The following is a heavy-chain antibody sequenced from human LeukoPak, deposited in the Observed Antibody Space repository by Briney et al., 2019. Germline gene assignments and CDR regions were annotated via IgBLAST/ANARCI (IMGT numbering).Heavy chain of an antibody. Sequence: GGSLRLSCAASGFTFSNHGMNWVRQAPGKGLEWVSAISGSGGSTYYADSVKGRFTISRDNSKNTLYLQTNSLRAEDTAVYYCAKDYDIVVVVADYMDVWGKGTTVTISS. CDR1: GFTFSNHG. J-gene: IGHJ6*03. CDR3: AKDYDIVVVVADYMDV. D-gene: IGHD2-15*01. CDR2: ISGSGGST. V-gene: IGHV3-23*01.